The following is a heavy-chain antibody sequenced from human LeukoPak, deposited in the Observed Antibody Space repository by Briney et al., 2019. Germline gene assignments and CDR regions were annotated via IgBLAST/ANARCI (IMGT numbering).Heavy chain of an antibody. CDR2: IYYSGAT. Sequence: SETLSLTCAVYGGSFSDYYWNWIRQPPGKGLEWIGHIYYSGATKYNPSLKSRITISVDTSKNQFSLMLSSVTAADTAVYYCARFGITVVRGGKYYFDYWGQGTLVTVSS. J-gene: IGHJ4*02. D-gene: IGHD3-10*01. CDR3: ARFGITVVRGGKYYFDY. CDR1: GGSFSDYY. V-gene: IGHV4-59*08.